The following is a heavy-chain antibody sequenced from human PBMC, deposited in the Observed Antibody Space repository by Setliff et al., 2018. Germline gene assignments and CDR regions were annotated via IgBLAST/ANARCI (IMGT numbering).Heavy chain of an antibody. J-gene: IGHJ4*02. V-gene: IGHV1-46*01. CDR1: GYTFTTYY. D-gene: IGHD3-3*01. CDR3: AREKTAKNFWGEESDY. Sequence: GASVKVSCKASGYTFTTYYMHWVRQAPGQGLEWMGVINPGDGSTTYAQKFQGRVKMTRDTSTNTVYMQLNSLRFEDRAVYYCAREKTAKNFWGEESDYWGQGTQVTVSS. CDR2: INPGDGST.